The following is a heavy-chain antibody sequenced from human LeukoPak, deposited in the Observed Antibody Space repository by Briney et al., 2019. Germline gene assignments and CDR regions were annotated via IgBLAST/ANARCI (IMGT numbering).Heavy chain of an antibody. V-gene: IGHV3-7*01. D-gene: IGHD3-22*01. Sequence: PGGSLRLSCAASGFTFSNYWMGWVRQAPGKRLEWVANMNIDGSEKYYADSVKGRFSISRDNARNSVYLQMASLRVEDTAVYYCARDRVPNYYDSRSYYGMDVWGQGTTVTVSS. CDR1: GFTFSNYW. J-gene: IGHJ6*02. CDR3: ARDRVPNYYDSRSYYGMDV. CDR2: MNIDGSEK.